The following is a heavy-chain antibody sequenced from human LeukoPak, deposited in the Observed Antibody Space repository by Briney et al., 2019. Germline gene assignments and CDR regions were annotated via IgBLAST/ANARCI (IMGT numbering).Heavy chain of an antibody. CDR2: INHSGST. J-gene: IGHJ4*02. Sequence: PSETLSLTCAVYGGSFSGYYWSWIRQPPGKGLEWIGEINHSGSTNYNPSVKSRVTISVDTSKNQFSLKLSSVTAADTAVYYCARGIYCGGDCYSRHFDYWGQGTLVTVSS. D-gene: IGHD2-21*02. V-gene: IGHV4-34*01. CDR1: GGSFSGYY. CDR3: ARGIYCGGDCYSRHFDY.